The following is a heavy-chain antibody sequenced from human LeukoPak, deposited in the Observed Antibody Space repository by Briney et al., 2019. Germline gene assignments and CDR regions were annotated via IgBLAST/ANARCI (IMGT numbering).Heavy chain of an antibody. J-gene: IGHJ2*01. CDR2: IFYSGST. CDR3: ARDRRHRGGYLDL. Sequence: PSETLSLTCTVSGGSISSSGYYWGWIRQPPGMGLEWIGSIFYSGSTYYTPSLKSRVTISRDTSKNQFSLKLSSVTAADTAVYYCARDRRHRGGYLDLWGRGAPVTVSS. V-gene: IGHV4-39*07. CDR1: GGSISSSGYY. D-gene: IGHD3-16*01.